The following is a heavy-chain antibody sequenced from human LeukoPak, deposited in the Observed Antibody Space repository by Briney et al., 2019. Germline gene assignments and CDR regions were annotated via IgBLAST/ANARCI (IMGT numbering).Heavy chain of an antibody. CDR1: GFTVSRNY. Sequence: GGSLRLSFAASGFTVSRNYMSWVRQAPGEGLEWVSVIYSGGSTYYADSVKGRFTISRDNSKNTLYLQMNSLRPEDTAVYYCAREGGSSVFAGHTLGFDYWGQGTLVTVSS. CDR2: IYSGGST. J-gene: IGHJ4*02. CDR3: AREGGSSVFAGHTLGFDY. V-gene: IGHV3-66*02. D-gene: IGHD2-15*01.